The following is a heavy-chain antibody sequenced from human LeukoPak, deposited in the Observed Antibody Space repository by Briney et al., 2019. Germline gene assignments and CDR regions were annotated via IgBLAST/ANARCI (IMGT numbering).Heavy chain of an antibody. CDR1: GGSFSGYY. CDR2: INDSGNT. Sequence: SETLSLTCAVYGGSFSGYYWSWIRQPPGKGLEWIGEINDSGNTNYNPSLKSRGTISVDTAKNQFSLQLSSVTAADTAVYYCTRRAYGEYGWYFDYWGQGTVVTVYS. D-gene: IGHD4-17*01. V-gene: IGHV4-34*01. CDR3: TRRAYGEYGWYFDY. J-gene: IGHJ4*02.